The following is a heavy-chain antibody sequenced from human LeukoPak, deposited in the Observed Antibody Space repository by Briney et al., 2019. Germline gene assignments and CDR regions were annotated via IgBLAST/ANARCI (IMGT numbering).Heavy chain of an antibody. CDR1: GGSISSYY. Sequence: SETLSLTCTVSGGSISSYYWSWIRQPPGKGLEWIGYIYYSGTTNYNPSLKSRVTISVDTSKNQFSLKLSSVTAADTAVYYCAREIRITMVRGFFDYWGQGTLVTVSS. J-gene: IGHJ4*02. D-gene: IGHD3-10*01. CDR3: AREIRITMVRGFFDY. V-gene: IGHV4-59*01. CDR2: IYYSGTT.